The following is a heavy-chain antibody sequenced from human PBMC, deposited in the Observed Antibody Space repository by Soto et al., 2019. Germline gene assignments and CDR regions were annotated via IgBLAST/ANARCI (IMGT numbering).Heavy chain of an antibody. CDR3: ARVGSYYYDSSGYYHDAFDI. Sequence: GESLKISCKGSGYSFTSYWIGWVRQMPGKGLEWMGIIYPGDSDTRYSPSFQGQVTISADKSISTAYLQWSSLKASDTAMYYCARVGSYYYDSSGYYHDAFDIWGQGTMVTVSS. CDR2: IYPGDSDT. J-gene: IGHJ3*02. V-gene: IGHV5-51*01. CDR1: GYSFTSYW. D-gene: IGHD3-22*01.